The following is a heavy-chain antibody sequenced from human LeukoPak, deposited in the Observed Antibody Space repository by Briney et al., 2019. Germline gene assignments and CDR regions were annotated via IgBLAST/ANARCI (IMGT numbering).Heavy chain of an antibody. CDR1: GFTFSSYS. V-gene: IGHV3-21*01. J-gene: IGHJ5*02. Sequence: PGGSLRLSCAASGFTFSSYSMNWVRQAPGKGLEWVSSISSSSSYIYYADSVKGRFTISRDNAKNLLYLQMNSLRAEDTAVYYCARDLALIAAAGTNWFDPWGQGTLVTVSS. CDR2: ISSSSSYI. CDR3: ARDLALIAAAGTNWFDP. D-gene: IGHD6-13*01.